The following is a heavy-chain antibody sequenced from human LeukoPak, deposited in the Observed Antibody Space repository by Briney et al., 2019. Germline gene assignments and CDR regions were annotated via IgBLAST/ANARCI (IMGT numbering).Heavy chain of an antibody. D-gene: IGHD3-9*01. CDR1: GYSFTSYW. CDR2: IYPGDSDT. Sequence: GESLQISCKGSGYSFTSYWIGWVRQMPGKGLEWMGIIYPGDSDTRYSPSFQGQVTISADKSISTAYLQWSSLKAPDTAMYYCARLLDYDILTGYHAPAYYYYGMDVWGQGTTVTVSS. CDR3: ARLLDYDILTGYHAPAYYYYGMDV. V-gene: IGHV5-51*01. J-gene: IGHJ6*02.